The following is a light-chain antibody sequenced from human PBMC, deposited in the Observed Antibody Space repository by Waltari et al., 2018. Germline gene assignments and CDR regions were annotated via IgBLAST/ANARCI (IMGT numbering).Light chain of an antibody. CDR1: QSISSW. J-gene: IGKJ1*01. V-gene: IGKV1-5*03. CDR3: QQYYGYPWT. CDR2: KAS. Sequence: DIQMTQSPSTLSASVGERVTITCRASQSISSWLAWYQQKPGKAPKVLIYKASSLESGVPSRFSGSGSGTEFTLTISSLQPDDFATYYCQQYYGYPWTFGQGTKVEIK.